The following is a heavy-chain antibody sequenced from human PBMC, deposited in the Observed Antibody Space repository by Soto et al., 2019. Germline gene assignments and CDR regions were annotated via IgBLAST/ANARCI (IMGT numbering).Heavy chain of an antibody. D-gene: IGHD3-10*01. CDR2: IYYNGTT. Sequence: QVQLQESGPGLVKSSQTLSLTCTVSGGSISRGYYYWSWIRQHPGKGLEWIAYIYYNGTTSYNPPLKSRVPVSKDTSKNYFPLDLPSVPAADGAVYSCAKSPPAGPVDYWGQGTLVTVSP. CDR1: GGSISRGYYY. CDR3: AKSPPAGPVDY. J-gene: IGHJ4*02. V-gene: IGHV4-31*03.